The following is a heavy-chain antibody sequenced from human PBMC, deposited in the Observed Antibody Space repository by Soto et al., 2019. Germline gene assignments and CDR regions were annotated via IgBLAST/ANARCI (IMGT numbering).Heavy chain of an antibody. CDR3: ARAGRTVVRGVITYYYYYYMGV. V-gene: IGHV4-31*03. CDR1: GGSISSGGYY. J-gene: IGHJ6*03. D-gene: IGHD3-10*01. Sequence: QVQLQESGPGLVKPSQTLSLTCTVSGGSISSGGYYWSWIRQHPGKGLEWIGYIYYSGSTYYNPCLKSRVTISGDTSKNQFSLKLSSVTAADTAVYYCARAGRTVVRGVITYYYYYYMGVWGKGTTVTVSS. CDR2: IYYSGST.